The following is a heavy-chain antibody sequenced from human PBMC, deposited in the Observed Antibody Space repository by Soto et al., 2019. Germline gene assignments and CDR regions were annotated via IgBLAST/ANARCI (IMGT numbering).Heavy chain of an antibody. V-gene: IGHV3-30*18. CDR2: ISYDGSNK. J-gene: IGHJ4*02. CDR3: AKDQLLWFGELSLPDY. Sequence: QVQLVESGGGVVQPGRSLRLSCAASGFTFSSYGMHWVRQAPGKGLEWVAVISYDGSNKYYADSVKGRFTISRDNSKNTLYLQMNSLRAEDTAGYYCAKDQLLWFGELSLPDYWGQGTLVTVSS. CDR1: GFTFSSYG. D-gene: IGHD3-10*01.